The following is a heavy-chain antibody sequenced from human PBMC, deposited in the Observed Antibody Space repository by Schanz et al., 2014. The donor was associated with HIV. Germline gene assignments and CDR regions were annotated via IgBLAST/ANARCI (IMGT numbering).Heavy chain of an antibody. J-gene: IGHJ6*02. CDR3: ARDKGDNWAGFYYYYGMDV. D-gene: IGHD1-20*01. V-gene: IGHV3-21*06. CDR1: GFTFSSYA. CDR2: ISGSSNKI. Sequence: EVQLLESGGGLVQPGGSLRLSCAASGFTFSSYAMSWVRQAPGKGLEWVSSISGSSNKIYYAHSMKDRVIVSRDNAQNLVFLKLSSLRAEDTAVYYCARDKGDNWAGFYYYYGMDVWGQGTTVTVSS.